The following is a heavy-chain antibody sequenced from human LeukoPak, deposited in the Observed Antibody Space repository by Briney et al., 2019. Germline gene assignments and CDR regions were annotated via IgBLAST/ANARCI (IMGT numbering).Heavy chain of an antibody. J-gene: IGHJ6*02. CDR3: TTDRFIYYYGSGSYGVYYYGMDV. CDR2: IKSKTDGGTT. V-gene: IGHV3-15*01. D-gene: IGHD3-10*01. CDR1: GFTFSNAW. Sequence: GGSLGLSCAASGFTFSNAWMSWVRQAPGKGLEWVGLIKSKTDGGTTDYAAPVKGRFTISRDDSKNTLYLQMNSLKTEDTAVYYCTTDRFIYYYGSGSYGVYYYGMDVWGQGTTVNVSS.